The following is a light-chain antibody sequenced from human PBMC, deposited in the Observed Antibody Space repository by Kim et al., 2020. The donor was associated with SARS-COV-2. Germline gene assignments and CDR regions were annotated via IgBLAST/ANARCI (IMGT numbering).Light chain of an antibody. J-gene: IGKJ1*01. V-gene: IGKV3-20*01. Sequence: EIVLTQSPGTLSLSPGERATLSCRASQSVCSSYLAWYQQQPGQAPRLLIYRASSRATGIPDRFSGSGSGTDFTLTISRLEPEDFAVYYCQQYSNSRTFGQGTKVDIK. CDR3: QQYSNSRT. CDR1: QSVCSSY. CDR2: RAS.